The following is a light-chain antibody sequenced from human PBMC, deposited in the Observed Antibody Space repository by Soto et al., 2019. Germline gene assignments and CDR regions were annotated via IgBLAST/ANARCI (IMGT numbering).Light chain of an antibody. CDR3: QQVNNYPLT. V-gene: IGKV1-9*01. Sequence: IQLTQSPSSLSASVGDRVTITCRASQGLSSYLAWYQQKPGKAPKLLIYAASTLQSGVPSRFSGSESGTDFTLNISSLQPEDFGTYYCQQVNNYPLTFGGGTKVDIK. CDR2: AAS. J-gene: IGKJ4*01. CDR1: QGLSSY.